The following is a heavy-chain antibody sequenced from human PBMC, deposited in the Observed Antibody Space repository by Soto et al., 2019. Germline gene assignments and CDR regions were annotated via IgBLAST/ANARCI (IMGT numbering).Heavy chain of an antibody. CDR3: AEQVDTAMVADY. CDR1: GFTFSSYA. CDR2: ITGSGGNI. Sequence: EVQLLESGGGLVQPGRSLRLSCAASGFTFSSYAMSWIRQAPGKGREWVSAITGSGGNIYYADSVKGRFTISRDNSKNTQYLQKNNLKAEETAVDYRAEQVDTAMVADYWVQGSLVTVSS. V-gene: IGHV3-23*01. D-gene: IGHD5-18*01. J-gene: IGHJ4*02.